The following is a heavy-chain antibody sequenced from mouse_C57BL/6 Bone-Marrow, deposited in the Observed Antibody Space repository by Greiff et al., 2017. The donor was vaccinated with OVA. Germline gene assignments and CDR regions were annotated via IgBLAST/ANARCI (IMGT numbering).Heavy chain of an antibody. V-gene: IGHV1-87*01. CDR3: SEDSAVYYCAWRGPIYYDYDNYFDY. J-gene: IGHJ2*01. CDR2: GQGLEWIG. Sequence: QVQLQQSGPELARPWASVKISCQAFYTFSRRVHFAIRDTNYWMQWVKQRPGQGLEWIGAIYPGNGDTSYNQKFKGKATLTADKSSSTAYMQLRSLTSEDSAVYYCAWRGPIYYDYDNYFDYWGQGTTLTVSS. CDR1: YTFSRRVH. D-gene: IGHD2-4*01.